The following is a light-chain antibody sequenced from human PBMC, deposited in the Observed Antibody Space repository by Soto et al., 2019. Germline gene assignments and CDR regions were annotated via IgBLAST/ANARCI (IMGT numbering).Light chain of an antibody. Sequence: QSALTQPRSVSGSPGQSVTISCTGTSSDVGGYNYVSWYQQHPGKAPKLIIYDVSKRPAGVPDRFSGSKSGNTASLTISGLQAEDEADYYCCSHAGSYTWVFGGGTKRTVL. J-gene: IGLJ3*02. CDR3: CSHAGSYTWV. CDR2: DVS. CDR1: SSDVGGYNY. V-gene: IGLV2-11*01.